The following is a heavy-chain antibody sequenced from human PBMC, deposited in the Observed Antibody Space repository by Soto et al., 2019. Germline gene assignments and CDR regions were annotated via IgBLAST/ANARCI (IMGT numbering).Heavy chain of an antibody. CDR1: GFTFSSYN. CDR3: ARDYSSSWYTDY. D-gene: IGHD6-13*01. J-gene: IGHJ4*02. Sequence: PGGSLRLSCAASGFTFSSYNMNWVRQAPGKGLEWLSYISSSSGTVYYADSVKGRFTISRDNAKNSLYLQMNSLRAEDTAVYYCARDYSSSWYTDYWGQGTLVTVSS. V-gene: IGHV3-48*01. CDR2: ISSSSGTV.